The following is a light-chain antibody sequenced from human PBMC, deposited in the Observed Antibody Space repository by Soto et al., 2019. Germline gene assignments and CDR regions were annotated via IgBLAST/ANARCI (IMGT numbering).Light chain of an antibody. Sequence: EIVLTQSPGTLSLSPGERATLSCRARQRVSSGYLAWCQQKPGQAPRLLIYGASNRATDIPDRFSGRGSGTDFTLTISRLEPEDFAVYYCQQYGSSPPSSTFGQGTKVDIK. J-gene: IGKJ1*01. CDR2: GAS. V-gene: IGKV3-20*01. CDR3: QQYGSSPPSST. CDR1: QRVSSGY.